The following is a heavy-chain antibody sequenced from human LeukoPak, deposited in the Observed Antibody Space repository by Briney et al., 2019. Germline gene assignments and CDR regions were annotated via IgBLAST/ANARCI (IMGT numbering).Heavy chain of an antibody. CDR1: GGTFSSYA. D-gene: IGHD4-4*01. Sequence: GSSVKVSCKASGGTFSSYAISWVRQAPGQGLEWMGRIIPILGIANYAQKFQGRVTITADKSTSTAYMELSSLRSEDTAVYYCARDTWPMTTVTIASGDNWFDPWGQGTLVTVSS. CDR2: IIPILGIA. J-gene: IGHJ5*02. CDR3: ARDTWPMTTVTIASGDNWFDP. V-gene: IGHV1-69*04.